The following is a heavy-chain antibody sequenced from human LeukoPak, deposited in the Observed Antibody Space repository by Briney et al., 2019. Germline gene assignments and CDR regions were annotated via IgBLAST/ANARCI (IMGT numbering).Heavy chain of an antibody. V-gene: IGHV3-7*01. CDR3: ARHEDADAFDI. CDR1: GFTFSSYA. J-gene: IGHJ3*02. CDR2: IKQDGSEK. Sequence: GGSLRLSCAASGFTFSSYAMHWVRQAPGKGLEWVANIKQDGSEKYYVDSVKGRFTISRDNAKNSLYLQMNSLRAEDTAVYYCARHEDADAFDIWGQGTMVTVSS.